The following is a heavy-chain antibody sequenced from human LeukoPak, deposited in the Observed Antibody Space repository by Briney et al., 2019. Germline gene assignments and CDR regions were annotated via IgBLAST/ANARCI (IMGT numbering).Heavy chain of an antibody. Sequence: GESLKISCKGSGYSFTSYWIGWVRQMPGKGLEWMGIIYPGDSDTRHSPSFQGQVTISADKSISTAYLQWSSLKASDTAMYYCATAGYCSGGSCHQGGWFDPWGQGTLVTVSS. CDR3: ATAGYCSGGSCHQGGWFDP. CDR2: IYPGDSDT. V-gene: IGHV5-51*01. CDR1: GYSFTSYW. D-gene: IGHD2-15*01. J-gene: IGHJ5*02.